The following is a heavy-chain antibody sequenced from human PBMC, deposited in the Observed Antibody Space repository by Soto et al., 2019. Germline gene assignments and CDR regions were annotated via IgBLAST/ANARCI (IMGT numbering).Heavy chain of an antibody. D-gene: IGHD5-18*01. CDR3: ARGLNGYLYYSDY. Sequence: QVQLVQSGAEVKKPGASVKVSCKASGYTFTSYAMHWVRQAPGQRLEWMGWINAGNGNTKYSQKFQGRVTITRDTSARTAYMELSSLRSEDTAVYYCARGLNGYLYYSDYWGQGTLVTVSS. CDR1: GYTFTSYA. CDR2: INAGNGNT. J-gene: IGHJ4*02. V-gene: IGHV1-3*01.